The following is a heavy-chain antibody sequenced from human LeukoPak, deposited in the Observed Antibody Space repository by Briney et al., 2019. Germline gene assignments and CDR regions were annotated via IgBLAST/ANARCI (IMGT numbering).Heavy chain of an antibody. J-gene: IGHJ3*02. CDR1: GFTFSSYG. D-gene: IGHD2-2*01. V-gene: IGHV3-33*06. Sequence: PGRSLRLSCAASGFTFSSYGMHWVRQATGKGLEWVAVIWYDGSNKYYADSVKGRFTISRDNSKNTLYLQMNSLRAEDTAVYYCAKEDIVVVPAGKSPAFDIWGQGTMVTVSS. CDR3: AKEDIVVVPAGKSPAFDI. CDR2: IWYDGSNK.